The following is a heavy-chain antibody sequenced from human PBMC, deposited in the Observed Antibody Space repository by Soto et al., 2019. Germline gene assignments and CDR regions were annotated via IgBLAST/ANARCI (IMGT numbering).Heavy chain of an antibody. J-gene: IGHJ6*02. Sequence: GGSLRLSCADSGFTFSSYDMSWVRQAPGKGLEWVANIKHDGNEKYYADSVKGRFTVSRDNVKNFLHLQMSSLRGDDTGVYFCVRATLSWGHYYFRGLDVWGQGTTVTVSS. CDR2: IKHDGNEK. D-gene: IGHD3-22*01. V-gene: IGHV3-7*01. CDR3: VRATLSWGHYYFRGLDV. CDR1: GFTFSSYD.